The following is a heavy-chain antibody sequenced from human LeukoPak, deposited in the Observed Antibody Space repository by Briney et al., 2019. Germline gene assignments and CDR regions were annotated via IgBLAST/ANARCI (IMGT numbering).Heavy chain of an antibody. Sequence: SGGSLRLSCAASGFTVSSNYMSWARQAPGKGLEWVSVINSGGSTYYADSVKGRFTISRDNSKNTLYLQMNSLRAEDTAVYYCARDKLLWFGELLGYYGMDVWGQGTTVTVSS. J-gene: IGHJ6*02. CDR1: GFTVSSNY. D-gene: IGHD3-10*01. CDR2: INSGGST. CDR3: ARDKLLWFGELLGYYGMDV. V-gene: IGHV3-53*01.